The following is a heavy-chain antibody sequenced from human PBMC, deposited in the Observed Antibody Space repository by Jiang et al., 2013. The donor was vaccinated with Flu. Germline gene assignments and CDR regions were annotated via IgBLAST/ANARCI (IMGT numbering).Heavy chain of an antibody. D-gene: IGHD3-3*01. V-gene: IGHV4-4*02. J-gene: IGHJ6*04. Sequence: GLVKPSGTLSLTCAVSGGSISSSNWWSWVRQPPGKGLEWIGEIYHSGSTNYNPSLKSRVTISVDTSKNQFSLKLSSVTAADTAVYYCARAVEYDFWSGYYSEVGGWAYYYGMDVWGKGTTVTVSS. CDR2: IYHSGST. CDR1: GGSISSSNW. CDR3: ARAVEYDFWSGYYSEVGGWAYYYGMDV.